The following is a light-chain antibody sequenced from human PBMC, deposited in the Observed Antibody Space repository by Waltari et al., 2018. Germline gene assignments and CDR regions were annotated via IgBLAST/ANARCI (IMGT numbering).Light chain of an antibody. CDR1: QSIGTY. CDR2: AAS. Sequence: DIQMTQSPSSLSASVGDRVTITCRASQSIGTYLNWYQHKPGRAPELLIYAASTLQGGVPSRFSGSGSETHFTLAIISLQREDFATYYCQQSYTTPRTFGQGTKVEIK. CDR3: QQSYTTPRT. V-gene: IGKV1-39*01. J-gene: IGKJ1*01.